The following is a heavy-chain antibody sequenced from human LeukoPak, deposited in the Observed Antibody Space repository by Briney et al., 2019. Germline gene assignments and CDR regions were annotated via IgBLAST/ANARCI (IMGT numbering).Heavy chain of an antibody. Sequence: PGRSLRLSCAASGFTFSNYAMHWVRQAPGKGLEWVAFISYAGNNKNYADSVKGRFTISRDNSKNTLYVQMNSLRAEDTAVYYCARDRGGDCYSGTFDYWGQGTLVTVSS. CDR2: ISYAGNNK. J-gene: IGHJ4*02. CDR3: ARDRGGDCYSGTFDY. CDR1: GFTFSNYA. D-gene: IGHD2-21*02. V-gene: IGHV3-30*01.